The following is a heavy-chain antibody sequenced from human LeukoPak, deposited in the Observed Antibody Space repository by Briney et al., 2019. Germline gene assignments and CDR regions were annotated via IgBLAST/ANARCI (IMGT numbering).Heavy chain of an antibody. J-gene: IGHJ4*02. CDR1: GDTFSSYA. V-gene: IGHV1-69*05. CDR3: AREGYYYDSSGSIDY. CDR2: IIPMFGTA. D-gene: IGHD3-22*01. Sequence: SVKVSCKASGDTFSSYAISWVRQAPGQGLEWMGGIIPMFGTADYGQKFQGRVTMTRDMSTSTVYMELSSLRSEDTAVYYCAREGYYYDSSGSIDYWGQGTLVTVSS.